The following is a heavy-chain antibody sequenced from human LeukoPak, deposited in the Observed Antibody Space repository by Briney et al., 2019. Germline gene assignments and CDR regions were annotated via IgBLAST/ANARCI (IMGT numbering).Heavy chain of an antibody. CDR2: ITNNGGYT. Sequence: SGGSLRLSCAASGFTFRSYAMHWVRQAPGKGLEYVSAITNNGGYTYYANSVKGRFTISRDNSKNTLYLQMNSLRAEDTAVYYCAKSNSGWYVPPSDWGQGTLVTVSS. CDR3: AKSNSGWYVPPSD. D-gene: IGHD6-19*01. CDR1: GFTFRSYA. V-gene: IGHV3-64*01. J-gene: IGHJ4*02.